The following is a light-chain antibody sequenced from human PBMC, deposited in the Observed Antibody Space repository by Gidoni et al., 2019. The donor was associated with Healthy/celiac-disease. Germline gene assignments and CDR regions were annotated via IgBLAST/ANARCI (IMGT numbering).Light chain of an antibody. Sequence: QIPHSPSSLSASVGDRVTITFRASQSISSYLNWSQQKPGKAPKLLIYAASSLQSGVPSRFSGRGYGTDFTLTISSLQHEDFATYYCQQSYSTLITVGQGTRLEIK. CDR2: AAS. J-gene: IGKJ5*01. CDR1: QSISSY. V-gene: IGKV1-39*01. CDR3: QQSYSTLIT.